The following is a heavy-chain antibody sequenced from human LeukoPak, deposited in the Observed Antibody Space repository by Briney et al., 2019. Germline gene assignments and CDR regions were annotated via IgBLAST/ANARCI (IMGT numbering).Heavy chain of an antibody. CDR1: GFTFSNYW. V-gene: IGHV3-23*01. CDR2: ISGSGGST. J-gene: IGHJ4*02. D-gene: IGHD3-3*01. CDR3: AKDPPVGDFWSGYNRY. Sequence: GGSLRLSCAASGFTFSNYWMSWVRQAPGKGLEWVSAISGSGGSTYYADSVKGRFTISRDNSKNTLYLQMNSLRAEDTAVYYCAKDPPVGDFWSGYNRYWGQGTLVTVSS.